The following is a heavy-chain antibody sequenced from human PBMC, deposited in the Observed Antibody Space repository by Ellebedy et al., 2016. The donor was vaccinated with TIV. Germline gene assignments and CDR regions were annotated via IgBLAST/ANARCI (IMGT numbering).Heavy chain of an antibody. CDR3: VVTTVTTLGLFDY. J-gene: IGHJ4*02. Sequence: GGSLRLXXAAPGFTFSSYSMNWVRQAPGKGLEWVSSISSSSSYIYYADSVKGRFTISRDNAKNSLYLQMNSLRAEDTAVYYCVVTTVTTLGLFDYWGQGTLVTVSS. V-gene: IGHV3-21*01. CDR2: ISSSSSYI. D-gene: IGHD4-17*01. CDR1: GFTFSSYS.